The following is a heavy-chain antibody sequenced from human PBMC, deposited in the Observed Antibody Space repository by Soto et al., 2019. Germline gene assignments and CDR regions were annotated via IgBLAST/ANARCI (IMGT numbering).Heavy chain of an antibody. CDR3: TLGSWSAETFDI. Sequence: SVKVSCKASGGTFSTYTIIWVRQAPGQGLEWMGRILPMLDITNSAQRFQGRVTITADKSTSTAYLELSSLRFEDTALYYCTLGSWSAETFDIWGRGTMVSVSS. J-gene: IGHJ3*02. CDR2: ILPMLDIT. CDR1: GGTFSTYT. V-gene: IGHV1-69*02. D-gene: IGHD6-13*01.